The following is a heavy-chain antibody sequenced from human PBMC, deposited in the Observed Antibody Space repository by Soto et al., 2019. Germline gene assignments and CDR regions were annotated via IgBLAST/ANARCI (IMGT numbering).Heavy chain of an antibody. V-gene: IGHV3-23*01. CDR2: ISGSGSVT. CDR3: SRNSSGRQGSTLDI. D-gene: IGHD3-10*01. J-gene: IGHJ3*02. Sequence: GGSLRLSCAASGSTFSSSAMPWVRQAPGKGLEWVSAISGSGSVTYYTRSVRGRFTISRDNSRNTLYLQMNNLRAEDTAVYYCSRNSSGRQGSTLDIWGQGTMVTVSS. CDR1: GSTFSSSA.